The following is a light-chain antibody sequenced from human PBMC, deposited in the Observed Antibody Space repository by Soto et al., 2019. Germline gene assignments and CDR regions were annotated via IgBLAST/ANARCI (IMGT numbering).Light chain of an antibody. V-gene: IGLV2-14*01. CDR1: NSDVGGYNY. Sequence: QAVVTQPASVSGSPGQSITISCTGTNSDVGGYNYVSWYQQHPGKAPKLMIYEVSNRPSGVSNRFSGSKSGNTASLTISGLQAEDEADYYCSSYTSSSPVVFGGGTQLTVL. CDR3: SSYTSSSPVV. J-gene: IGLJ2*01. CDR2: EVS.